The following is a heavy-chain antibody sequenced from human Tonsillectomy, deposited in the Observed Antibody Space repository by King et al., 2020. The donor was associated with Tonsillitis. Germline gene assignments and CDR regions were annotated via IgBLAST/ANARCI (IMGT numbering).Heavy chain of an antibody. D-gene: IGHD2-8*01. CDR3: ASPAPPNGYLDY. V-gene: IGHV3-33*05. Sequence: VQLVESGGGVVQPGRSLRLSCTASGFTFSDYGIHWVRRAPGKGLEWVALISHDGGQEYYADSVKGRFTISRDNRKNNLFLQMDSLRVEDTAVYYCASPAPPNGYLDYWGQGIRVTVSS. CDR2: ISHDGGQE. J-gene: IGHJ4*02. CDR1: GFTFSDYG.